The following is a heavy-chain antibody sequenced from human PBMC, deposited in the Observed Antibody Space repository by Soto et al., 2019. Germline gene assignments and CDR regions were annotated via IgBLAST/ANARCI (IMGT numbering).Heavy chain of an antibody. Sequence: EVQLVESGGVVVQPGGSLRLSCAASGFTFDDYTMHWVRQAPGKGLEWVSLISWDGGSTYYADSVKGRFTISRDNSKNSLYLQMNSLGTEDTALYYCCLWFADHQFDAYYAMDVWGQGTTVTVSS. CDR1: GFTFDDYT. V-gene: IGHV3-43*01. J-gene: IGHJ6*02. CDR2: ISWDGGST. D-gene: IGHD3-10*01. CDR3: CLWFADHQFDAYYAMDV.